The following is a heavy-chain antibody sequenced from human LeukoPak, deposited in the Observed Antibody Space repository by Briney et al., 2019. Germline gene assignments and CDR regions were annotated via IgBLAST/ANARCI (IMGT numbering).Heavy chain of an antibody. Sequence: PGGSLRLSCGASGLTFSSHGMHWVRQAPGKGLEWVAVVASDGGAKVYADSVRGRFTISRDNSRDTVLLQLNSLRTEDTAVYYCAKEALWGSWYFDYWGRGALVTVSS. V-gene: IGHV3-30*18. CDR3: AKEALWGSWYFDY. J-gene: IGHJ4*02. CDR2: VASDGGAK. D-gene: IGHD3-16*01. CDR1: GLTFSSHG.